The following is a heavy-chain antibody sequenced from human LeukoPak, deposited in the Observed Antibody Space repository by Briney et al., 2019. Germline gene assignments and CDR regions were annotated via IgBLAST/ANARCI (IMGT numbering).Heavy chain of an antibody. Sequence: PGGSLRLSCAASGFTFSSYWMHWVRQAPGKGLVWVSRISSDESRTNYADSVKGRFTISRDNAENTVFLQMNSLRAEDTAVYYCARVRAVAGTDVLYYFDYWGQGTLVTVSS. V-gene: IGHV3-74*01. CDR2: ISSDESRT. J-gene: IGHJ4*02. CDR3: ARVRAVAGTDVLYYFDY. D-gene: IGHD6-19*01. CDR1: GFTFSSYW.